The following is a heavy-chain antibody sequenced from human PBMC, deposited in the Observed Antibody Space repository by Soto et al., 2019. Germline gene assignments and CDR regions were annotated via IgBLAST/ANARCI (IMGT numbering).Heavy chain of an antibody. CDR3: ARHYYGSGGYLPTFDY. Sequence: LSLTCTVSNGSISSTTYFWGWIRQPPGKGLEWIGSISYSGSTFYNPSLKSRVTISVETSKNQFSLKLSSMTAADTAVYYCARHYYGSGGYLPTFDYWGQGTLVTVS. D-gene: IGHD3-10*01. J-gene: IGHJ4*02. V-gene: IGHV4-39*01. CDR1: NGSISSTTYF. CDR2: ISYSGST.